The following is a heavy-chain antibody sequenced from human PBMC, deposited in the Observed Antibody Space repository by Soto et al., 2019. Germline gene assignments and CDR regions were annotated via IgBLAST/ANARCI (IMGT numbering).Heavy chain of an antibody. J-gene: IGHJ6*02. Sequence: GESLKISCKGSGYSFTSYWIGWVRQMPGKGVEWMGIIYPGDSDTRYSPSFQGQVTISADKSISTAYLQWSSLKASDTAMYYCARQSSFRAGEYYYYYYGMDVWGQGTTVTVSS. D-gene: IGHD6-19*01. CDR1: GYSFTSYW. CDR3: ARQSSFRAGEYYYYYYGMDV. V-gene: IGHV5-51*01. CDR2: IYPGDSDT.